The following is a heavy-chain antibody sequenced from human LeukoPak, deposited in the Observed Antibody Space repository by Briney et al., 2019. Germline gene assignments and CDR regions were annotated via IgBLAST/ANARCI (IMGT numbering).Heavy chain of an antibody. J-gene: IGHJ5*02. CDR2: IYYSGST. CDR3: ARPRRYNWNDRWFDP. CDR1: GGSISSSSYY. Sequence: SETLSLTCTVSGGSISSSSYYWGWIRQPPGKGLEWIGSIYYSGSTYYNPSLKSRVTISVDTSKNQFSLKLSSVTAADTAVYYCARPRRYNWNDRWFDPWGQGTLVTVSS. D-gene: IGHD1-1*01. V-gene: IGHV4-39*07.